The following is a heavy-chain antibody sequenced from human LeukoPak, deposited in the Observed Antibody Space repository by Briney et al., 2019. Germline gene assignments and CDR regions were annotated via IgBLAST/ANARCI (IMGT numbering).Heavy chain of an antibody. CDR2: ISGSGGST. D-gene: IGHD1-26*01. J-gene: IGHJ4*02. Sequence: GGSLRLSCAASGFTFSSYAMSWVRQALGKGLEWVSAISGSGGSTYYADSVKGRFTISRDNSKNTLYLQMNSLRAEDTAVYYCAKGRSSGSYLDYWGQGTLVTVSS. CDR3: AKGRSSGSYLDY. V-gene: IGHV3-23*01. CDR1: GFTFSSYA.